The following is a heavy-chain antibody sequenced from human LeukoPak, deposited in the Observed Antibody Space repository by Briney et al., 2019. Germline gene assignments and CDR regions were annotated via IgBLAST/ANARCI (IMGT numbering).Heavy chain of an antibody. Sequence: SETLSLTCAVSGGSISSSNWWSWVRQPPGKGLEWIGEIYHSGSTNYNPFLKSRVTISVDKSKNQFSLKLSSVTAADTAVYYCARDLGRVAVAGTVDYWGQGTLVTVSS. CDR1: GGSISSSNW. V-gene: IGHV4-4*02. CDR2: IYHSGST. D-gene: IGHD6-19*01. J-gene: IGHJ4*02. CDR3: ARDLGRVAVAGTVDY.